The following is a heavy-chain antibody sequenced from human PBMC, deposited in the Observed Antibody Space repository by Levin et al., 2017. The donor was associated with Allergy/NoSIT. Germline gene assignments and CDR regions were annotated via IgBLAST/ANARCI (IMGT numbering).Heavy chain of an antibody. Sequence: KISCKASGGTFSSYAISWVRQAPGQGLEWMGGIIPIFGTANYAQKFQGRVTITADESTSTAYMELSSLRSEDTAVYYCARSKGPVGATPDYWGQGTLVTVSS. V-gene: IGHV1-69*01. CDR1: GGTFSSYA. D-gene: IGHD1-26*01. CDR2: IIPIFGTA. J-gene: IGHJ4*02. CDR3: ARSKGPVGATPDY.